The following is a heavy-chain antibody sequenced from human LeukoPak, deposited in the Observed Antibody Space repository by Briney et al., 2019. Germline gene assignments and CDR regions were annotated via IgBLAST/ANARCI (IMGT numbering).Heavy chain of an antibody. CDR1: GFTFDDYG. CDR3: ARGPLYFEVTTSGSYYYYMDV. Sequence: PGGSLRLSCAASGFTFDDYGMSWVRQAPGKGLEWVSGINWNGGSTGYADSVKGRFTISRDNAKNSLYLQMNSLRAEDTALYYCARGPLYFEVTTSGSYYYYMDVWGKGTTVTVSS. CDR2: INWNGGST. D-gene: IGHD4-17*01. V-gene: IGHV3-20*04. J-gene: IGHJ6*03.